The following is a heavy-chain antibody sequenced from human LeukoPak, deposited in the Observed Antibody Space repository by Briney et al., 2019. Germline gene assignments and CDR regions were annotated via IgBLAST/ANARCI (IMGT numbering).Heavy chain of an antibody. CDR2: INHSGST. Sequence: PSETLSLTCTVSGGSISSGSYYWSWIRQPPGKGLEWIGEINHSGSTIYNPSLKSRVTISVDTSKNQFSLKLSSVTAADTAVYYCARHRSQDIVVVPSARRFDYWGQGTLVTVSS. J-gene: IGHJ4*02. CDR3: ARHRSQDIVVVPSARRFDY. D-gene: IGHD2-2*01. V-gene: IGHV4-39*01. CDR1: GGSISSGSYY.